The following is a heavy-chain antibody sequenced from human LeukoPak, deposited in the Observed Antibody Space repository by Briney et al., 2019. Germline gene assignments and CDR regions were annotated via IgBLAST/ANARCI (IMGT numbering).Heavy chain of an antibody. V-gene: IGHV3-21*01. J-gene: IGHJ6*03. Sequence: PGGSLRLSCAASGFTFSSYSMSWVRQAPGKGLEWVSSISSSSSYIYYADSVKGRFTISRDNAKNSLYLQMNSLRAEDTAVYYCARARMIAEMDYYYYMDVWGKGTTVTVSS. CDR3: ARARMIAEMDYYYYMDV. CDR1: GFTFSSYS. CDR2: ISSSSSYI. D-gene: IGHD3-22*01.